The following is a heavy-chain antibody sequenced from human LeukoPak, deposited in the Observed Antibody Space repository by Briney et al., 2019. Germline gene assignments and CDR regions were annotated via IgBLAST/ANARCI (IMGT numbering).Heavy chain of an antibody. J-gene: IGHJ4*02. D-gene: IGHD1-26*01. V-gene: IGHV3-72*01. CDR3: ARSDEYGSHFTPDY. Sequence: AGSLRLYFAASGFTFSDSYMDWVRKAPRKGLERIGRTRNKANSYTTEYAASVKGRFTISRDDSKNSLYLQMNSLKTEDTAVYYCARSDEYGSHFTPDYWGQGTLVTVSS. CDR1: GFTFSDSY. CDR2: TRNKANSYTT.